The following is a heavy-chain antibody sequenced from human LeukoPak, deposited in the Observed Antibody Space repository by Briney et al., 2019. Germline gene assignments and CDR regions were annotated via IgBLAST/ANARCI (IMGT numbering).Heavy chain of an antibody. CDR3: ARMEGYCSSTSYYDGNWFDP. CDR1: GGSISSYY. D-gene: IGHD2-2*01. V-gene: IGHV4-59*08. J-gene: IGHJ5*02. Sequence: SETLSLTCTVSGGSISSYYWSWIRQPPGKGLEWIGYIYYSGSTNYNPSLKSRVTISVDTSKNQFSLKLSSVTAADTAVYYCARMEGYCSSTSYYDGNWFDPWGQGTLVTVSS. CDR2: IYYSGST.